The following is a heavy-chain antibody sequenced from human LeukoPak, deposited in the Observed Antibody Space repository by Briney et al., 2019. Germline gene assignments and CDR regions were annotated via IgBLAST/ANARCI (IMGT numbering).Heavy chain of an antibody. CDR2: IIPIFGTA. CDR3: ARVGATYYYYYYGMDV. J-gene: IGHJ6*02. V-gene: IGHV1-69*13. Sequence: GALVKVSCKASGGTFSSYAISWVRQAPGQGLEWMGGIIPIFGTANYAQKFQGRVTITADESTSTAYMELSSLRSEDTAVYYCARVGATYYYYYYGMDVWGQGTTVTVSS. CDR1: GGTFSSYA. D-gene: IGHD1-26*01.